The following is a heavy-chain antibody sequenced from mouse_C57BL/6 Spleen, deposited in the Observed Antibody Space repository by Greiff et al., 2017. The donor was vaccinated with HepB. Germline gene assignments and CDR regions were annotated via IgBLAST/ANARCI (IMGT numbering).Heavy chain of an antibody. D-gene: IGHD2-12*01. V-gene: IGHV1-26*01. CDR3: ARELPLGGY. CDR2: INPNNGGT. J-gene: IGHJ2*01. Sequence: EVQLQQSGPELVKPGASVKISCKASGYTFTDYYMNWVKQSHGKSLEWIGDINPNNGGTSYNQKFRGKATLTVDKSSSTAYMELRSLTSEDSAVYYCARELPLGGYWGQGTTLTVSS. CDR1: GYTFTDYY.